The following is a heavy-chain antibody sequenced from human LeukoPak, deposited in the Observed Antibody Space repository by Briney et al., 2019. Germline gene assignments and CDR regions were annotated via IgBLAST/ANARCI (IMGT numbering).Heavy chain of an antibody. D-gene: IGHD2-15*01. CDR3: ARDQLLGQPAFDY. J-gene: IGHJ4*02. V-gene: IGHV3-30-3*01. CDR2: ISYDGSNK. Sequence: GGSLRLSCAASGFTFSSYAMHWVRQAPGKGLEWVAVISYDGSNKYYADSVKGRFTISRDNSKNTLYLQMNSLRAEDTAVYYCARDQLLGQPAFDYWGQGTLVTVSS. CDR1: GFTFSSYA.